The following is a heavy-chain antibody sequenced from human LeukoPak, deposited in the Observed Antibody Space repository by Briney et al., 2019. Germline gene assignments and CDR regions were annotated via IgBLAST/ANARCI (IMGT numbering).Heavy chain of an antibody. V-gene: IGHV3-7*05. Sequence: GGSLRLPCAASGFTLSDSWMTWVRQAPGKGLEWVANINQNGGEKEYVDSVKGRFTISRDNAKNSLLLQMNRLRAEDTAVYYCARGIGWFEYWGQGTLVTVSS. CDR1: GFTLSDSW. CDR3: ARGIGWFEY. CDR2: INQNGGEK. D-gene: IGHD2-15*01. J-gene: IGHJ5*01.